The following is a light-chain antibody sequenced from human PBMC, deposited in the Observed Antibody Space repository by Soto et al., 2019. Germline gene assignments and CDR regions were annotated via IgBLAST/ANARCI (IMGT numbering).Light chain of an antibody. J-gene: IGKJ1*01. CDR3: QQRSNWPPGGT. V-gene: IGKV3-11*01. Sequence: EIVLTQSPATLSLSPGERATLSCRASQSVSSYLAWYQQKPGQAPRLLIYDASNRATGIPARFSGSGSGTGFTLTISSLEPEDFAVYYCQQRSNWPPGGTFGQGTKVDIK. CDR2: DAS. CDR1: QSVSSY.